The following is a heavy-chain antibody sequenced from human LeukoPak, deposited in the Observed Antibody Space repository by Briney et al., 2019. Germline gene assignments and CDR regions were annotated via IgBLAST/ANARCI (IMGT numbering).Heavy chain of an antibody. J-gene: IGHJ4*02. D-gene: IGHD2-2*02. CDR1: GFTFSHYG. CDR2: FNGRGDST. CDR3: ARGLGYCSSTSCYTFDY. Sequence: GGSLRLSCEVSGFTFSHYGMSWVRQAPGKGPEWVAGFNGRGDSTYYAESVRGRFTISRDTSKNTLYLQMGSLRAEDMAVYYCARGLGYCSSTSCYTFDYWGQGTLVTVSS. V-gene: IGHV3-23*01.